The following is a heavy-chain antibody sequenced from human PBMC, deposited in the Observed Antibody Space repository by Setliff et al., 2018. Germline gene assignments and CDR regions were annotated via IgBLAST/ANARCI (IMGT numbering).Heavy chain of an antibody. D-gene: IGHD1-7*01. CDR3: ATGNNWNYVPGDYFDF. V-gene: IGHV3-7*01. Sequence: GGSLRLSCAASGFTFSNYWMSWVRQAPGKGLEWVANIKQDGSETYYVDSVKGRFTISRDNPNNSLYLQINNLRAEDTAVYYCATGNNWNYVPGDYFDFWGQGTLVTVSS. CDR1: GFTFSNYW. CDR2: IKQDGSET. J-gene: IGHJ4*02.